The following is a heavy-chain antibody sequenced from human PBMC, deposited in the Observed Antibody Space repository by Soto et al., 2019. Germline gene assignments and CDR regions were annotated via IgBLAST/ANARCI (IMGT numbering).Heavy chain of an antibody. CDR3: AKGGLMVYAADAFDI. D-gene: IGHD2-8*01. Sequence: GGSLRLSCAASGFTFSSYAMSWVRQAPGKGLEGVSAISGRGGSTYYADSGKGRVTISRDNSENTLSMQMNSLRAEDTAVYYCAKGGLMVYAADAFDIWGQGPMVTVSS. V-gene: IGHV3-23*01. CDR2: ISGRGGST. CDR1: GFTFSSYA. J-gene: IGHJ3*02.